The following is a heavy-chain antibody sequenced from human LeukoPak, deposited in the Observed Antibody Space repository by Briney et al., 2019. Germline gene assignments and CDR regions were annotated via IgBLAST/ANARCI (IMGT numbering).Heavy chain of an antibody. CDR1: GFTFSSYA. CDR3: ARDPGAYSSSPIDY. D-gene: IGHD6-6*01. J-gene: IGHJ4*02. CDR2: ISSSSSYI. Sequence: PGGSLRLSCAASGFTFSSYAMHWVRHAPGKGLEWVSSISSSSSYIYSADSVKGRFTISRDNARNSLYLRMNSLRAEDTAVYYCARDPGAYSSSPIDYWGQGTLVTVSS. V-gene: IGHV3-21*01.